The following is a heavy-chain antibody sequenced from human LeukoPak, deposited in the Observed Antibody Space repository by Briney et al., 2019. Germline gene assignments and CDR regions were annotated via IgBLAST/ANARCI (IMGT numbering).Heavy chain of an antibody. CDR3: ARLTDMDYGDWGIDY. V-gene: IGHV5-51*01. CDR2: IYPGDSNT. CDR1: GYSFTGYW. D-gene: IGHD4-17*01. Sequence: GESLKISCKGSGYSFTGYWIGWVRQMPGKGLEWMGIIYPGDSNTTYSPSFQGQVTISADKSISTAYLQWSSLKASDTAMYYCARLTDMDYGDWGIDYWGQGTLVTVSS. J-gene: IGHJ4*02.